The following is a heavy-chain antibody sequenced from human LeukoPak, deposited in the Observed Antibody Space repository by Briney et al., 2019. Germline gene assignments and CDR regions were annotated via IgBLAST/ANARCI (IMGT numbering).Heavy chain of an antibody. V-gene: IGHV3-21*01. CDR1: GFTFSSYS. Sequence: GGSLRLSCAASGFTFSSYSMNWARQAPGKGLEWVSSISSSSIYIYYADSVKGRFTISRDNAKNSLYLQMNSLRAEDTAVYYCARGTAAAGIDYWGQGTLVTVSS. CDR3: ARGTAAAGIDY. CDR2: ISSSSIYI. D-gene: IGHD6-13*01. J-gene: IGHJ4*02.